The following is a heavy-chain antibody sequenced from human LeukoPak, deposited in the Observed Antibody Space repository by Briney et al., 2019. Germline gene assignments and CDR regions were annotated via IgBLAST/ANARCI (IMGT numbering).Heavy chain of an antibody. CDR3: ARAFSKDEYYYDSSGYSRSSDAFDI. CDR1: GYTFTSYA. V-gene: IGHV7-4-1*02. CDR2: INTNTGNP. D-gene: IGHD3-22*01. Sequence: GASVKVSCKASGYTFTSYAMNWVRQAPGQGLEWMGWINTNTGNPTYAQGFTGRFVFSLDTSVSTAYLQISSLKAEDTAVYYCARAFSKDEYYYDSSGYSRSSDAFDIWGQGTMVTVSS. J-gene: IGHJ3*02.